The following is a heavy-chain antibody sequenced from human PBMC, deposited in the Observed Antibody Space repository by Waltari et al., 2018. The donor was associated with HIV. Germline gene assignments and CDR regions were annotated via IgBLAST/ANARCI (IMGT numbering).Heavy chain of an antibody. V-gene: IGHV1-18*01. Sequence: QVQLVQSGDEVKTPGAAVEVSCKASGYTFTRSGIGWVRQAPGQGLEWMGWISTYNGKTNYAQKLQGRVTMTTDTSTSTAYMELRSLRSDDTAVYYCARGQYFDYWGQGTLVTVSS. CDR1: GYTFTRSG. CDR2: ISTYNGKT. CDR3: ARGQYFDY. J-gene: IGHJ4*02.